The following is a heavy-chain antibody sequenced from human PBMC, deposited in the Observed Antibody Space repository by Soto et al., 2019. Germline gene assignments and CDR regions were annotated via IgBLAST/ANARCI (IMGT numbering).Heavy chain of an antibody. V-gene: IGHV4-4*07. D-gene: IGHD1-1*01. J-gene: IGHJ5*02. Sequence: SETLSLTCTVSGASISGFYWSWIRKSAGKGLEWIGRIYATGTTDYNPSLKSRVMMSVDTSKKQFSLKLRSVTAADTAVYYCVRDGTKTLRDWFAPWGQGITVTVSS. CDR3: VRDGTKTLRDWFAP. CDR1: GASISGFY. CDR2: IYATGTT.